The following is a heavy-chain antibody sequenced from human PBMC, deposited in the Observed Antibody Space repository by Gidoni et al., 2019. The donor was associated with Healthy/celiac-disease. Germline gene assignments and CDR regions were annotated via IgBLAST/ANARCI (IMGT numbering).Heavy chain of an antibody. CDR2: INHSGST. J-gene: IGHJ6*02. Sequence: QVQLQQWGAGLLKPSETLSLTCAGYGGSFSGYYWSWIRQPPGKGLEWIGEINHSGSTNYNPSLKSRVTISVDTSKNQFSLKLSSVTAADTAVYYCARGVRVSGSGSYYPAYYYGMDVWGQGTTVTVSS. CDR3: ARGVRVSGSGSYYPAYYYGMDV. V-gene: IGHV4-34*01. CDR1: GGSFSGYY. D-gene: IGHD3-10*01.